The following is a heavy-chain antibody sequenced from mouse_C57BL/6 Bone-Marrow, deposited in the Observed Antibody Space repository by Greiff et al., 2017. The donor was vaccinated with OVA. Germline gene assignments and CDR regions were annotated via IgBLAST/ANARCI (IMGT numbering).Heavy chain of an antibody. CDR1: GYTFTSYG. J-gene: IGHJ1*03. Sequence: VQLQQSGAELARPGASVKLSCKASGYTFTSYGISWVKQRTGQGLEWIGEIYPRSGNTYYNEKFKGKATLTADKSSSTAYMELSSLPSEDSAVSFCSRGDYYGSSYGWYFDVWGTGTTVTVSS. V-gene: IGHV1-81*01. CDR3: SRGDYYGSSYGWYFDV. CDR2: IYPRSGNT. D-gene: IGHD1-1*01.